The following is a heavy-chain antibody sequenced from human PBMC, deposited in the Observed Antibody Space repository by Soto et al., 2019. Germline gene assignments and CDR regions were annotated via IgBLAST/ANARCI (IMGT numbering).Heavy chain of an antibody. J-gene: IGHJ6*02. CDR3: ARDGGLAEDGMDV. CDR2: IYSGGST. D-gene: IGHD3-10*01. V-gene: IGHV3-53*02. CDR1: GFIFSVNY. Sequence: EVRLVETGGDLIQPGGSLRLSCAASGFIFSVNYMSWVRQAPGKGLEWVSVIYSGGSTYYADSVKGRFTISRDNSKNTLYLQMNRLRADDAAVYYCARDGGLAEDGMDVWGQGTTVTVSS.